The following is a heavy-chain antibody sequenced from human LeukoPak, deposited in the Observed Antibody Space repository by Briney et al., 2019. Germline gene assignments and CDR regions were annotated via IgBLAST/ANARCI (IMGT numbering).Heavy chain of an antibody. Sequence: GGSLRLSCAASGFTVSSNYMSWVRQAPGKGLEWVSVIYSGGSTYYADSVKGRFTISRDNSKNTLYLQMNSLRAEDTAVYYCARDMSGSYYYYGMDVWGQGTTVIVSS. CDR2: IYSGGST. V-gene: IGHV3-53*01. D-gene: IGHD1-26*01. CDR3: ARDMSGSYYYYGMDV. CDR1: GFTVSSNY. J-gene: IGHJ6*02.